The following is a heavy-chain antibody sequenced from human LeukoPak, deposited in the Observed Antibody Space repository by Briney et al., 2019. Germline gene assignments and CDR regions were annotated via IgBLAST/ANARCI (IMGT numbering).Heavy chain of an antibody. CDR2: INPSGGST. CDR3: ARGYGYCSSTSCSGKFYYYYYYYMDV. D-gene: IGHD2-2*01. Sequence: ASVKVSCKASGYTFTSYYMHWVRQAPGQGLEWMGIINPSGGSTSYAQKFQGRVTMTRDTSTSTVYMELSSLRSEDTAVYYCARGYGYCSSTSCSGKFYYYYYYYMDVWGKGTTVTVSS. J-gene: IGHJ6*03. CDR1: GYTFTSYY. V-gene: IGHV1-46*01.